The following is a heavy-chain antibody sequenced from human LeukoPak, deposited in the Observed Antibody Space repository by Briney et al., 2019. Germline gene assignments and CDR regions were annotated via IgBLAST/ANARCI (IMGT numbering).Heavy chain of an antibody. CDR2: INPSGGST. D-gene: IGHD3-22*01. CDR1: GYTFTSYY. Sequence: ASVNVSCKASGYTFTSYYMHWVRQAPGQGLEWMGIINPSGGSTSYAQKFQGRVTMTRDTSTSTVYMELSSLRSEDTAVYYCARGHYDSRGFSNPFDIWGQGTLVTVSS. V-gene: IGHV1-46*01. J-gene: IGHJ3*02. CDR3: ARGHYDSRGFSNPFDI.